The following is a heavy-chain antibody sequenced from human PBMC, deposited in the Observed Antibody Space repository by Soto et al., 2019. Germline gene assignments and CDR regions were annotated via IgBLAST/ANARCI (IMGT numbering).Heavy chain of an antibody. Sequence: GGSLRLSCAASGFTFSYAWMTWVRQVPGKGLEWVSAISGSGGSTYYADSVKGRFTISRDNSKNTLYLQMNSLRAEDTAVYYCAKAQVLAAAYYWGQGTLVTVSS. D-gene: IGHD6-13*01. CDR1: GFTFSYAW. CDR2: ISGSGGST. CDR3: AKAQVLAAAYY. V-gene: IGHV3-23*01. J-gene: IGHJ4*02.